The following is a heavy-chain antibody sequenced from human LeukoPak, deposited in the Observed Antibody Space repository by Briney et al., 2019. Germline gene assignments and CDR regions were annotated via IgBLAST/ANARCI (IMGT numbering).Heavy chain of an antibody. D-gene: IGHD7-27*01. CDR2: INHSGST. Sequence: SETLSLTCAVYGESFSGYYWSWIRQPPGKGLGWIGEINHSGSTNYNPSLKSRVTISVDTSKNQFSLKLSSVTAADTGVYYCARDQTGDYYFDNWGQGTLVTVSS. CDR1: GESFSGYY. J-gene: IGHJ4*02. CDR3: ARDQTGDYYFDN. V-gene: IGHV4-34*01.